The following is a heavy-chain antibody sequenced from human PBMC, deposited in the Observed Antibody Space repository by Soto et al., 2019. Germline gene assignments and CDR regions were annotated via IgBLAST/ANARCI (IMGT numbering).Heavy chain of an antibody. Sequence: QVHLVQSGAEVKKPGSSVKVSCKTSGGTFSSYTINWVRQAPGQGLEWMGRIIPILAITNYAQKFQGTVTFTEDKSTNTAYMELSSLRSEATAVYYCARNRAPNGPMYDPLDIWGQGTMVTVSS. CDR3: ARNRAPNGPMYDPLDI. J-gene: IGHJ3*02. CDR2: IIPILAIT. CDR1: GGTFSSYT. V-gene: IGHV1-69*02. D-gene: IGHD2-8*01.